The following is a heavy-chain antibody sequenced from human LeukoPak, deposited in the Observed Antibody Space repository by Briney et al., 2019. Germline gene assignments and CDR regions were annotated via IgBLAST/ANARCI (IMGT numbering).Heavy chain of an antibody. Sequence: GGSLRLSCAASGFTFSSYWMHWVRQAPGKGLVWVSRINSDGSSTSYADSVKGRFTIPRDNAKNTLYLQMNSLRAEDTAVYYCARSDYYYYYMDVWGKGTTVTVSS. CDR2: INSDGSST. CDR1: GFTFSSYW. J-gene: IGHJ6*03. CDR3: ARSDYYYYYMDV. V-gene: IGHV3-74*01.